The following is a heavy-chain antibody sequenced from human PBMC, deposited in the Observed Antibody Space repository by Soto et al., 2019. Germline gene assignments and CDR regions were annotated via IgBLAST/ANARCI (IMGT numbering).Heavy chain of an antibody. CDR2: IYSDGAT. Sequence: QVQLQESGPGLVRPSETLYLICNVSGGPISNYYWSWVRQPAGKGLEWVGRIYSDGATNYSPSLKSRVFMSLDMSGNQFSLQLNSVTAADTAVYYCSRVGCSNSNCQTRGMDVWGQGTTVTASS. J-gene: IGHJ6*02. CDR3: SRVGCSNSNCQTRGMDV. V-gene: IGHV4-4*07. D-gene: IGHD2-2*01. CDR1: GGPISNYY.